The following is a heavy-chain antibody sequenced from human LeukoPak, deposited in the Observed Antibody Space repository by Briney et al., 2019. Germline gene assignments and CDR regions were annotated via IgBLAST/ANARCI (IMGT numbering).Heavy chain of an antibody. CDR3: TRSANGDFDY. Sequence: GGSLRLSCTASGFTFNTYPMHWVRQAPGKGLVWVSRVYSDGSDSRHADSVKGRFTISRDNAKNTLYLQMNSLRVEDPAVYYCTRSANGDFDYWGQGTLVTVSS. D-gene: IGHD3-10*01. CDR2: VYSDGSDS. J-gene: IGHJ4*02. CDR1: GFTFNTYP. V-gene: IGHV3-74*01.